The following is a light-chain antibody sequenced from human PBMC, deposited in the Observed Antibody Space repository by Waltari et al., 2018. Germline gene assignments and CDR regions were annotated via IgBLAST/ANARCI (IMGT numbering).Light chain of an antibody. CDR2: AAS. CDR3: QQSYSTPRT. J-gene: IGKJ1*01. V-gene: IGKV1-39*01. CDR1: QSISTY. Sequence: DFQMTQSPSSLSASLGDRVTITCRAGQSISTYLNWYQQTPGKAPKPLIYAASSLQTGVPSRFSGSGSGTDFTLTISSLQPEDFATYYCQQSYSTPRTFGQGTKVEIK.